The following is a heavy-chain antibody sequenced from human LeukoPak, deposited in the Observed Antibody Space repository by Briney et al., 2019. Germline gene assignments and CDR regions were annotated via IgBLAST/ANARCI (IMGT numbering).Heavy chain of an antibody. CDR3: ARALGYGSGSYLLTIY. V-gene: IGHV1-2*02. CDR2: PNSGNT. J-gene: IGHJ4*02. D-gene: IGHD3-10*01. Sequence: PNSGNTNFAQKFQGRVTMTRDTSISTAYMELSRLRSDDTAVYYCARALGYGSGSYLLTIYWGQGALVTVSS.